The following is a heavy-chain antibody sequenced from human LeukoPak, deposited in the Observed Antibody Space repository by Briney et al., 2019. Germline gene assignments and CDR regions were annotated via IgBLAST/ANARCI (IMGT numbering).Heavy chain of an antibody. D-gene: IGHD6-19*01. J-gene: IGHJ4*02. CDR3: ARLGSGWYSSYDY. V-gene: IGHV5-10-1*01. CDR1: GYSFTNYW. Sequence: GESLKISCKGSGYSFTNYWISWVRQMPGKGLEWMGRIDPSDSYTNYSPSFQGHVTISADKSNSTAYLQWTSLKASDTAMYYCARLGSGWYSSYDYWGQGTLVTVSS. CDR2: IDPSDSYT.